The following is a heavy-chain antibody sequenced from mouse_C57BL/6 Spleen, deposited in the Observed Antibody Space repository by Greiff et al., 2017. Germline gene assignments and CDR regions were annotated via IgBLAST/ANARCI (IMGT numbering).Heavy chain of an antibody. CDR3: ASRDYSNYPFAY. V-gene: IGHV1-81*01. Sequence: QVQLKESGAELARPGASVKLSCKASGYTFTSYGISWVKQSTGQGLEWIGEIYPRSGNTYYNEKFKGKATLTADKSSSTAYMELRSLTSEDSAVYFCASRDYSNYPFAYWGQGTLVTVSA. CDR2: IYPRSGNT. J-gene: IGHJ3*01. D-gene: IGHD2-5*01. CDR1: GYTFTSYG.